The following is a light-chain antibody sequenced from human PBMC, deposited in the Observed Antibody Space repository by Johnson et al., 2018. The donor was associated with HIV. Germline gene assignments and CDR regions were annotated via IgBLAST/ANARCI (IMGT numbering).Light chain of an antibody. V-gene: IGLV1-51*02. CDR3: GTWDSSLSVEV. J-gene: IGLJ1*01. Sequence: QPVLTQPPSVSAAPGQKVTISCSGSSSNIGNNSVSWYQQLPGTAPKLLIYENNKRPSGIPERFSGSKSGTSATLGITGLPTGDEADYYCGTWDSSLSVEVFGTGTKVTVL. CDR1: SSNIGNNS. CDR2: ENN.